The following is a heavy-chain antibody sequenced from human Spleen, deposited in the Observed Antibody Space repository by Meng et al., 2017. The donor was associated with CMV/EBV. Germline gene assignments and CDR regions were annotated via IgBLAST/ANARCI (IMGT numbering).Heavy chain of an antibody. CDR3: AKIGSFTYYYYGMDV. CDR1: AFTFSSYP. J-gene: IGHJ6*02. CDR2: ISSDGSNK. Sequence: GESLKISCAASAFTFSSYPMHWVRQAPGKGLEWMALISSDGSNKQYADSVKGRFTISRDNSKNTLFLQMDSLGAEDTAVYYCAKIGSFTYYYYGMDVWGQGTTVTVSS. V-gene: IGHV3-30-3*02. D-gene: IGHD1-26*01.